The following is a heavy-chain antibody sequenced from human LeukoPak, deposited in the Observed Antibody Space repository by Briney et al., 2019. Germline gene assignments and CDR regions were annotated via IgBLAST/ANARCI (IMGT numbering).Heavy chain of an antibody. V-gene: IGHV1-18*01. CDR1: GYTFTSYG. Sequence: ASVKVSCKASGYTFTSYGISWARQVPGQGLEWMAWISGNNANTKYAQKVQGRVTVTTDTSTSTAYMELGSLTSDDTAVYYCARRRLDSSWCFDYWGQGTLVTVSS. D-gene: IGHD6-13*01. J-gene: IGHJ4*02. CDR3: ARRRLDSSWCFDY. CDR2: ISGNNANT.